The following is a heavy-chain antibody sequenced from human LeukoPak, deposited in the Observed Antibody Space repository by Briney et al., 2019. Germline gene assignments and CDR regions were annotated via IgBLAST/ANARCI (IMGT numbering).Heavy chain of an antibody. V-gene: IGHV1-69*05. J-gene: IGHJ5*02. Sequence: SVKVSCKASGGTFSSYAISWVRQAPGQGLEWMGGIIPIFGTANYAQKFQGRVTITTDESTSTAYMELSSLRSEDTAVYYCAREGTKYYDFWSGYHTFNWFDPWGQGTLVTVSS. CDR3: AREGTKYYDFWSGYHTFNWFDP. CDR2: IIPIFGTA. CDR1: GGTFSSYA. D-gene: IGHD3-3*01.